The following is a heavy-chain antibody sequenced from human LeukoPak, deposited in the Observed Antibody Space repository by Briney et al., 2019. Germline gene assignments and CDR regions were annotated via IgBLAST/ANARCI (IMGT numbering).Heavy chain of an antibody. CDR2: IYYSGNN. V-gene: IGHV4-59*11. D-gene: IGHD2/OR15-2a*01. CDR1: GVSISSHY. J-gene: IGHJ6*03. CDR3: ARVFGGRFLYYCYYIDV. Sequence: PSETLSLTCTVSGVSISSHYWSWLRQPPGKGLEWIGYIYYSGNNNYNPSLNSQVHISVDTSKNQFSLKLSSVPSAHPAGSSFARVFGGRFLYYCYYIDVWGKGTTVTVSS.